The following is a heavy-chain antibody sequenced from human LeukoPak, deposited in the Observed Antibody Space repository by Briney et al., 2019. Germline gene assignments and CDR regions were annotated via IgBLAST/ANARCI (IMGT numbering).Heavy chain of an antibody. CDR1: GFTFSSYSMN. D-gene: IGHD5-18*01. CDR2: IYYSGST. Sequence: GSLRLSCAASGFTFSSYSMNWVRQAPGKGLEWIGSIYYSGSTYYNPSLKSRVTISVDTSKNQFSLKLSSVTAADTAVYYCARLRWLNYYYYYYMDVWGKGTTVTVSS. CDR3: ARLRWLNYYYYYYMDV. V-gene: IGHV4-39*01. J-gene: IGHJ6*03.